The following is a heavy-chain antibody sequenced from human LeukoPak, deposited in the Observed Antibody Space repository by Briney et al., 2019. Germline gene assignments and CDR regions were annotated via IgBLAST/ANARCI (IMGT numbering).Heavy chain of an antibody. J-gene: IGHJ4*02. Sequence: ASVKVSCKASGYTFTSYAMHWVRQAPGQRLEWMGWINAGNGNTKYSQEFQGRVTITRDTSASTAYMELSSLRSEDMAVYYCAGGRRDGYTSLYYFDYWGQGTLVTVSS. D-gene: IGHD5-24*01. CDR3: AGGRRDGYTSLYYFDY. CDR2: INAGNGNT. V-gene: IGHV1-3*03. CDR1: GYTFTSYA.